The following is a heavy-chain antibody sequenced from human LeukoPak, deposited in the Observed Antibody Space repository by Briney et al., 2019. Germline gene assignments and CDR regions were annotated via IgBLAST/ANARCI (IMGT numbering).Heavy chain of an antibody. CDR1: GHTSTTYA. V-gene: IGHV1-46*01. Sequence: ASVKVSCKASGHTSTTYAIHWVRQAPGQGLEWMGIINPSGGSTSYAQKFQGRVTMTRDTSTSTVYMELSSLRSEDTAVYYCARSPGFGELSHTDYWGQGTLVTVSS. D-gene: IGHD3-10*01. CDR2: INPSGGST. CDR3: ARSPGFGELSHTDY. J-gene: IGHJ4*02.